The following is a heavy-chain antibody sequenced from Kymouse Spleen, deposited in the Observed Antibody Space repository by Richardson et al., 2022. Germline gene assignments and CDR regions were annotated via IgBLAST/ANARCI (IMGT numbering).Heavy chain of an antibody. J-gene: IGHJ6*02. CDR1: GGSISSSNW. CDR2: IYHSGST. V-gene: IGHV4-4*02. CDR3: AREEAGITGTPYYYYYGMDV. D-gene: IGHD1-7*01. Sequence: QVQLQESGPGLVKPSGTLSLTCAVSGGSISSSNWWSWVRQPPGKGLEWIGEIYHSGSTNYNPSLKSRVTISVDKSKNQFSLKLSSVTAADTAVYYCAREEAGITGTPYYYYYGMDVWGQGTTVTVSS.